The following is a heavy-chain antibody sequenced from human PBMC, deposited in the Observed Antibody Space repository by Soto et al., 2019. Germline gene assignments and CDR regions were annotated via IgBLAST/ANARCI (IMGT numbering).Heavy chain of an antibody. CDR2: INHSGST. CDR3: AGKAAANWFDP. D-gene: IGHD2-2*01. V-gene: IGHV4-34*01. J-gene: IGHJ5*02. Sequence: QVQLQQWGAGPLKPSETLSLTCAVYGGSFSGYYWSWIRQPPGKGLEWIGEINHSGSTNYNPSLKSRVTISVDTSKNQFSLKLSSVTAADTAVYYCAGKAAANWFDPWGQGTLVTVSS. CDR1: GGSFSGYY.